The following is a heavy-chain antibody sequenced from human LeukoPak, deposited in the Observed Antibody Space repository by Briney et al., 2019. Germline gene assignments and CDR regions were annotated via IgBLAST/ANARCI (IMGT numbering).Heavy chain of an antibody. J-gene: IGHJ4*02. D-gene: IGHD5-18*01. CDR2: IYYSGST. V-gene: IGHV4-59*01. Sequence: SETLSLTCTASGGSISSYYWSWIRQPPGKGLEWIGYIYYSGSTNYNPSLKSRVTISVDTSKNQFSLKLSSVTAADTAVYYCARADSYGYPFDYWGQGTLVTVSS. CDR1: GGSISSYY. CDR3: ARADSYGYPFDY.